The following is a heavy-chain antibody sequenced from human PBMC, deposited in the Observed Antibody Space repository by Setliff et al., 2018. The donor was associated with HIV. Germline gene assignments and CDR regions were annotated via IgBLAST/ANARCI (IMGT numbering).Heavy chain of an antibody. CDR1: GFTFSNYG. J-gene: IGHJ6*02. D-gene: IGHD3-10*01. CDR3: ARSVIGYYYYGMDV. CDR2: IRYDDSYK. V-gene: IGHV3-30*02. Sequence: PGGSLRLSCVASGFTFSNYGIHWVRQAPGKGLEWVAFIRYDDSYKFYADSVKGRFTISRDNSKNTLYLQMNSLRAEDTAVYYCARSVIGYYYYGMDVWGQGTLVTVSS.